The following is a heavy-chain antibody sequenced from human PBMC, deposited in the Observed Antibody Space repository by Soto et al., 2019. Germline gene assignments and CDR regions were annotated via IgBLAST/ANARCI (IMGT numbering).Heavy chain of an antibody. CDR1: GFTFSSYA. Sequence: EVQLLESGGGLVQPGGSLRLSCAASGFTFSSYAMSWVRQSPGKGLEWVSAISGSGGSTYYADSVKGRFTISRDNSKNTLYLQMNSLRAEDTAVYYCAKSGGWLPDYFDYWGQGTLVTVSS. CDR3: AKSGGWLPDYFDY. J-gene: IGHJ4*02. V-gene: IGHV3-23*01. CDR2: ISGSGGST. D-gene: IGHD3-22*01.